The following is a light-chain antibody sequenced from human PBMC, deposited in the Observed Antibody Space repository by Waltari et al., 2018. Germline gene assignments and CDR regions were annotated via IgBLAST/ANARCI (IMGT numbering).Light chain of an antibody. Sequence: EIVFTQSPATLSLSPGERATLSCRASPSVSSYLAWYQQKPGQAPRLLIYDASNRATGIPARFSGSGSGTDFTLTISSLEPEDFAVYYCQQRSNWPTTFGQGTKVEIK. CDR1: PSVSSY. CDR2: DAS. J-gene: IGKJ1*01. CDR3: QQRSNWPTT. V-gene: IGKV3-11*01.